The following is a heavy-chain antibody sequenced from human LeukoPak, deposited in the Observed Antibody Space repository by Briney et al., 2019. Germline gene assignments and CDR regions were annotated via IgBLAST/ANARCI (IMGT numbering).Heavy chain of an antibody. J-gene: IGHJ6*02. V-gene: IGHV4-34*01. CDR3: ARGEPLYCSSTSCYYYYGMDV. Sequence: SETLSLTCAVYGGSFSGYYWSWIRQPPGKGLEWIGEINHSGSTNYNPSLKSRVTISVDTSKNQFSLKLSSVTAADTAVYYCARGEPLYCSSTSCYYYYGMDVWAKGPRSPSP. D-gene: IGHD2-2*01. CDR2: INHSGST. CDR1: GGSFSGYY.